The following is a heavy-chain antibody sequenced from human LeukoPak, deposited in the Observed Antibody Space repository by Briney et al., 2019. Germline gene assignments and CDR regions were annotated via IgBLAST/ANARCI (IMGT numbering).Heavy chain of an antibody. Sequence: PGGSLRLSCAASGFTFSSYAMSWVRQAPGKGLEWVSAISGSGGSTYYAGSVKGRFTISRDNSKNTLYLQMNSLRAEDTAVYYCAKDPATYYDFWSGCYPHFDYWGQGTLVTVSS. CDR2: ISGSGGST. CDR3: AKDPATYYDFWSGCYPHFDY. D-gene: IGHD3-3*01. CDR1: GFTFSSYA. J-gene: IGHJ4*02. V-gene: IGHV3-23*01.